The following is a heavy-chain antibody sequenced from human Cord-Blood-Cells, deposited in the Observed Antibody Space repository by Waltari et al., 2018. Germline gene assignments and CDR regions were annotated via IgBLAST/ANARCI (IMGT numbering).Heavy chain of an antibody. Sequence: QVQLVQSGAEVKKPGSSVKVSCKASGGTLSSYAISWVRQAPGQGLEWMGRIIPILGIANYAQKVQGRVKITEDKSTSTAYMERSSLRSEDTAVYYCARDQRDRGFDYWGQGTLVTVSS. V-gene: IGHV1-69*09. D-gene: IGHD3-10*01. CDR3: ARDQRDRGFDY. CDR1: GGTLSSYA. J-gene: IGHJ4*02. CDR2: IIPILGIA.